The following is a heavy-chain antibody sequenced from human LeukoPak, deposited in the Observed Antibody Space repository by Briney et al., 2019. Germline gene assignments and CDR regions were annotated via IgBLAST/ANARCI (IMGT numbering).Heavy chain of an antibody. Sequence: SETLSLTCAVYGGSFSGYYWSWIRQPPGKGLEWIGEINHSGSTNYNPSLKSRVTISVGTSKNQFSLKLSSVTAADTAVYYCARPYSSSPYAFDIWGQGTMVTVSS. CDR3: ARPYSSSPYAFDI. D-gene: IGHD6-13*01. CDR2: INHSGST. V-gene: IGHV4-34*01. CDR1: GGSFSGYY. J-gene: IGHJ3*02.